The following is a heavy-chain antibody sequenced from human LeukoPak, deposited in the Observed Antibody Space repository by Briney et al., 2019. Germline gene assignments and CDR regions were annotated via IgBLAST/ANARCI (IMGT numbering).Heavy chain of an antibody. CDR3: ARGRRSSNWPVQKHSYFDL. Sequence: LRLSCAASGFTFSSYSMNWVRQPPGKGLEWIGEINHRGSTIYNPSLKSRVTISVDTSKNQSSLKLNSVTAADTAVYYCARGRRSSNWPVQKHSYFDLWGRGTLVTVSS. J-gene: IGHJ2*01. CDR1: GFTFSSYS. CDR2: INHRGST. V-gene: IGHV4-34*01. D-gene: IGHD6-13*01.